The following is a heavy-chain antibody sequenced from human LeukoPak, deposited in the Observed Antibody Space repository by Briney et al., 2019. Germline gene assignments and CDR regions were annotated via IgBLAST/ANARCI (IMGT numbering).Heavy chain of an antibody. CDR3: ARAQSWLLHLVWFDP. V-gene: IGHV4-39*07. D-gene: IGHD6-19*01. J-gene: IGHJ5*02. CDR1: GGSISSSSYY. CDR2: IYYSGST. Sequence: SETLSLTCTVSGGSISSSSYYWGWIRQPPGKGLEWIGSIYYSGSTYYNPSLKSRVTISVDTSKNQFSLKLSSVTAADTAVYYCARAQSWLLHLVWFDPWGQGTLVTVSS.